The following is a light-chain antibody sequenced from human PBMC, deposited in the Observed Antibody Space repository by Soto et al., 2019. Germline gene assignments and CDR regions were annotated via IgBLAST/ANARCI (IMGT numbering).Light chain of an antibody. Sequence: DIVMTQSPLSLPVTPGEPASISCRSSQSLLHSNGYNYLDWYLQKPGQSPQLLIYLGSNRASGVPDRFSGSGSGTDFTLKVSRVEAEDVGVYYCQQWWTFGQGTKVDI. CDR1: QSLLHSNGYNY. J-gene: IGKJ1*01. V-gene: IGKV2-28*01. CDR2: LGS. CDR3: QQWWT.